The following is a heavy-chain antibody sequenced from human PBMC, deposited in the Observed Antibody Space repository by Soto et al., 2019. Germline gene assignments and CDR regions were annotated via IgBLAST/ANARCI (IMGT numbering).Heavy chain of an antibody. J-gene: IGHJ4*02. Sequence: EVQLVESGGGLVKPGGSLRLSCAASGFTFSSYSMNWVRQAPGKALEWVSSISSSSSYIYYADSVKGRFTISRDNAKNSLYLQMNSLRAEDTAVYYCARDSNAATNDYWGQGTLVTVSS. CDR1: GFTFSSYS. V-gene: IGHV3-21*01. CDR3: ARDSNAATNDY. CDR2: ISSSSSYI. D-gene: IGHD5-12*01.